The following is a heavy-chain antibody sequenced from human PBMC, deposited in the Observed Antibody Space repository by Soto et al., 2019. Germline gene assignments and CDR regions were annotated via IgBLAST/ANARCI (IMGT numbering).Heavy chain of an antibody. V-gene: IGHV4-31*03. CDR2: IYYIGST. Sequence: SETQSLTCTVSGGSISSGGYYWSWIRQHPGKGLEWIGYIYYIGSTYYNPSLKSRVAISVDTSKNQFSLKLSSVTAADTAVYYCARSRRSFDYWGQGTLVTVSS. CDR3: ARSRRSFDY. CDR1: GGSISSGGYY. J-gene: IGHJ4*02. D-gene: IGHD2-2*01.